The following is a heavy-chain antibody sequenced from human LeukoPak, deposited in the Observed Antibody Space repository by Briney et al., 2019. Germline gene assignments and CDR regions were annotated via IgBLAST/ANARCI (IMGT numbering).Heavy chain of an antibody. CDR1: GGSISSGGYY. Sequence: SETLSLTCTVSGGSISSGGYYWSWIRQPAGKGLEWIGRIYSSGSTNYNPSLKSRVTMSVDTSKNQFSLKLSSVTAADTAVYYCARDMTTVTTNWFDPRGQGTPVTVSS. J-gene: IGHJ5*02. D-gene: IGHD4-17*01. CDR3: ARDMTTVTTNWFDP. V-gene: IGHV4-61*02. CDR2: IYSSGST.